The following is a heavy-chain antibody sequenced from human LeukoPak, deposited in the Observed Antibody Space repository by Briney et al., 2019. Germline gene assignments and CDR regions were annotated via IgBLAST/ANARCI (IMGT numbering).Heavy chain of an antibody. CDR1: GFTFSSYA. Sequence: GGSLRLSCTASGFTFSSYAMTWVRQAPGKGLEWVSALSGSGDNTYSADSVKGRFTISRDNSKNTLYLQMNSLRAEDTALYYCAKVSSLEVRITSYFDYWGQGTLVTVSS. D-gene: IGHD3-22*01. V-gene: IGHV3-23*01. CDR2: LSGSGDNT. J-gene: IGHJ4*02. CDR3: AKVSSLEVRITSYFDY.